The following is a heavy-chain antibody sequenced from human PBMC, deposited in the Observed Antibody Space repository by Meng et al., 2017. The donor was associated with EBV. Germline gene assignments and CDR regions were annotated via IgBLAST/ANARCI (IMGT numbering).Heavy chain of an antibody. V-gene: IGHV4-4*02. CDR3: VGTRTGTPDY. J-gene: IGHJ4*02. CDR1: GGSISSSNW. D-gene: IGHD1-1*01. CDR2: IYHSGST. Sequence: QVQRQVGGPGVGKSSGPLSLPVAVSGGSISSSNWWSWVRQPPGKGLEWIGEIYHSGSTNYNPSLKSRVTISVDKSKNQFSLKLSSVTAADTAVYYCVGTRTGTPDYWGQGTLVTVSS.